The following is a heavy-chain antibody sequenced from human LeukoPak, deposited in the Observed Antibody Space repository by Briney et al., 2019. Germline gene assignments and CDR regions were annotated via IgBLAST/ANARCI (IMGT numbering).Heavy chain of an antibody. Sequence: GGSLRLSCTASGFTLSSYEMSWIRQAPGKGLEWVSFIYSDNTHYSDSVKGRFTISRDNSKNTLYLQMNSLRAEDTAVYYCARRAGAYSHPYDYWGQGTLVTVSS. D-gene: IGHD4/OR15-4a*01. CDR1: GFTLSSYE. CDR2: IYSDNT. CDR3: ARRAGAYSHPYDY. J-gene: IGHJ4*02. V-gene: IGHV3-53*01.